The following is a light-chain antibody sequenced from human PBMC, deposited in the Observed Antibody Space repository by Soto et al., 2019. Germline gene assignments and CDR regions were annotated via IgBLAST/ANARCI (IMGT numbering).Light chain of an antibody. V-gene: IGLV2-14*03. Sequence: QSALTQPASVSGSPRKSITISCTGTSSDIGRYNYVSWYQQHPGKAPKPMISDVTNRPSGVSNRFSGSKSGTTASLTISGLQTEDGADYYCSSYTSSSTLVVFGGWTKVTVL. CDR2: DVT. J-gene: IGLJ2*01. CDR1: SSDIGRYNY. CDR3: SSYTSSSTLVV.